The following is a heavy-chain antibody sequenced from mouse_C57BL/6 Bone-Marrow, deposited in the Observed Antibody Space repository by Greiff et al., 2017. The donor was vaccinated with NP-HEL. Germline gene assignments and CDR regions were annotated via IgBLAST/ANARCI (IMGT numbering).Heavy chain of an antibody. CDR2: IDPEDGET. J-gene: IGHJ2*01. CDR1: GFNIKDYY. D-gene: IGHD1-1*01. V-gene: IGHV14-2*01. CDR3: ARKITTN. Sequence: VQLQQSGAELVKPGASVKLSCTASGFNIKDYYMHWVKQRTEQGLEWIGRIDPEDGETKYASKFQGKAAITADTSSNTAYLQLSSLTSEDTAVYYCARKITTNWGQGTTLTVSS.